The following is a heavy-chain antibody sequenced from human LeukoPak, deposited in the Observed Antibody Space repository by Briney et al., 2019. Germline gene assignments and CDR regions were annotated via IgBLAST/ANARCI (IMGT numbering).Heavy chain of an antibody. CDR3: AKGVGSTGSYFDY. J-gene: IGHJ4*02. CDR1: GFTFSSYG. D-gene: IGHD1-26*01. V-gene: IGHV3-30*18. Sequence: GGSLRLSCAASGFTFSSYGIHWVRQAPGKGLEWVAVISYDGSTIYYADSVRGRFTISRDNSKDTLYLQMNSLRADDTAVYYCAKGVGSTGSYFDYWGQGTLVTVSS. CDR2: ISYDGSTI.